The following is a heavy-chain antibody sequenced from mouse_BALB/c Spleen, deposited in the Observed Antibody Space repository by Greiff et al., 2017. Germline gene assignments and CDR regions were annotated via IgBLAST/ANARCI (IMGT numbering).Heavy chain of an antibody. D-gene: IGHD1-1*01. J-gene: IGHJ3*01. Sequence: EVQRVESGAELVKPGASVKLSCTASGFNIKDTYMHWVKQRPEQGLEWIGRIDPANGNTKYDPKFQGKATITADTSSNTAYLQLSSLTSEDTAVYYCAPYYYGSSPRFAYWGQGTLVTVSA. CDR3: APYYYGSSPRFAY. CDR1: GFNIKDTY. V-gene: IGHV14-3*02. CDR2: IDPANGNT.